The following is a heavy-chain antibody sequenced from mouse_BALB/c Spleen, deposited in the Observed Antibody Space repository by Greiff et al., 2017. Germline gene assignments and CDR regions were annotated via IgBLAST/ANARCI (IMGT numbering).Heavy chain of an antibody. V-gene: IGHV14-3*02. CDR1: GFNIKDTY. Sequence: EVQLQQSGAELVKPGASVKLSCTASGFNIKDTYMHWVKQRTEQGLEWIGRIDPANGNTKYDPKFQGKATITADTSSNTAYLQLSSLTSEDTAFYFGAPESAGYEAMDYWGQGTSVTVSS. J-gene: IGHJ4*01. CDR3: APESAGYEAMDY. D-gene: IGHD3-2*01. CDR2: IDPANGNT.